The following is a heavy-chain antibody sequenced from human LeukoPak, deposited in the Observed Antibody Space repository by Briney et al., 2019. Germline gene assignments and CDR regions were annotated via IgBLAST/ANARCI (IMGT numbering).Heavy chain of an antibody. CDR1: GYTFTGYY. Sequence: GASVKVSCKASGYTFTGYYMHWVRQAPGQGLEWMGWINPNSGGTNYAQKFQGRVTMTRDTSISTAYMELSRLRSDDTAVYYCARRLLSMSGGAFDIWGQGTMVTVSS. J-gene: IGHJ3*02. D-gene: IGHD2-21*02. CDR3: ARRLLSMSGGAFDI. CDR2: INPNSGGT. V-gene: IGHV1-2*02.